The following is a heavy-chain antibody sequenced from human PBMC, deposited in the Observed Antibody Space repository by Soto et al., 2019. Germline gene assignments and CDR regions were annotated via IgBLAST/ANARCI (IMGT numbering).Heavy chain of an antibody. Sequence: GGSLRLSCAASGFTFSDYYMSWIRQAPGKGLEWVSYISSSGSTIYYADSVKGRFTISRDNAKNSLYLQMNSLRAEDTAVYYCARYVVPAAIYPDNWFDPWGQGTLVTVSS. CDR2: ISSSGSTI. V-gene: IGHV3-11*01. CDR1: GFTFSDYY. CDR3: ARYVVPAAIYPDNWFDP. D-gene: IGHD2-2*01. J-gene: IGHJ5*02.